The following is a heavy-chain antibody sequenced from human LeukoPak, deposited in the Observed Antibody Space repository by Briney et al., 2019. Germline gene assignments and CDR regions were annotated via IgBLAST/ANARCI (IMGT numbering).Heavy chain of an antibody. Sequence: GGSLRLSCAASGFTFSSYWMNWARQAPGKGLEWVASINHNGNVNYYVDSVKGRFTISRDNAKNSLYLQMSNLRAEDTAVYFCAGGGGLDAWGQGATVTVSS. CDR2: INHNGNVN. J-gene: IGHJ6*02. D-gene: IGHD3-16*01. CDR1: GFTFSSYW. V-gene: IGHV3-7*03. CDR3: AGGGGLDA.